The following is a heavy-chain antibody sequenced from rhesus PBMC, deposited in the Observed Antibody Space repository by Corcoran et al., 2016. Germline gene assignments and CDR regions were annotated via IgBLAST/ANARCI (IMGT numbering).Heavy chain of an antibody. D-gene: IGHD6S26*01. CDR2: IYSSSANT. CDR3: ARVCSSGWSGGYFDY. CDR1: GGSISGGYG. V-gene: IGHV4S7*01. Sequence: QVQLQESGPGLLKPSETLSLTCAVSGGSISGGYGWGWIRQPPGKGLDWIGSIYSSSANTYYNPSLKSRFTISKETSKNQFSLKLSSVTAADTAVYYCARVCSSGWSGGYFDYWGQGVLVTVSS. J-gene: IGHJ4*01.